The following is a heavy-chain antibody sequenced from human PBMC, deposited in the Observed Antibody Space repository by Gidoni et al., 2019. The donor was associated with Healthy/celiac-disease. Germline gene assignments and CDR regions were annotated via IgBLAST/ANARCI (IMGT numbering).Heavy chain of an antibody. V-gene: IGHV3-21*01. CDR1: GFTFSSYS. Sequence: EVQLVESGGGLVKPGGSLRLSCAASGFTFSSYSMNWVRQAPGKGLEWVSSISSSSSYIYYADSVKGRFTISRDNAKNSLYLQMNSLRAEDTAVYYCARARNSGSYRFDYWGQGTLVTVSS. CDR2: ISSSSSYI. CDR3: ARARNSGSYRFDY. J-gene: IGHJ4*02. D-gene: IGHD1-26*01.